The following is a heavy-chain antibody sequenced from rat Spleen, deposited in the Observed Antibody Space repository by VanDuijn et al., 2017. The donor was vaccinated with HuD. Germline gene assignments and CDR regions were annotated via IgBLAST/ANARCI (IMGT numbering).Heavy chain of an antibody. J-gene: IGHJ2*01. CDR2: ISYDGINT. Sequence: EVQLAESGGGLVQPGRSLKLSCAVSGFTFSDYNMAWVRQAPKKGLEWVATISYDGINTYYPDSVKGRFTISRDNAESIVLLQMNSLKSEDTATYYCAVAGYGYWGQGVMVTVSS. D-gene: IGHD1-7*01. CDR1: GFTFSDYN. V-gene: IGHV5-7*01. CDR3: AVAGYGY.